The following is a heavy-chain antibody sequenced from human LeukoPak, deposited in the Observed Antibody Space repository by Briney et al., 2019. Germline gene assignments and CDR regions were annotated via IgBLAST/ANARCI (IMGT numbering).Heavy chain of an antibody. D-gene: IGHD3-3*01. Sequence: GASVKVSCKASGGTFSSYAISWVRQAPGQGLEWMGRIIPIFGTANYAQKFQGRVTITADESTSTAYMELSSLRSEDTAVYYCARDSDDFWSGYYTPQFDYWGQGTLVTVSS. CDR2: IIPIFGTA. V-gene: IGHV1-69*13. CDR1: GGTFSSYA. J-gene: IGHJ4*02. CDR3: ARDSDDFWSGYYTPQFDY.